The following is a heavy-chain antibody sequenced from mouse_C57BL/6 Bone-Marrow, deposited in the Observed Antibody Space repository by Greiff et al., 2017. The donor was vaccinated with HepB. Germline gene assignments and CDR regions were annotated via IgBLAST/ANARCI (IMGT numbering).Heavy chain of an antibody. CDR2: IRNKANGYTT. CDR1: GFTFTDYY. Sequence: EVKLMDSGGGLVQPGGSLSLSCAASGFTFTDYYMSWVRQPPGKALEWLGFIRNKANGYTTEYSASVKGRFTISRDNSQSILYLQMNALRAEDSATYYCARYLPITTVVEGYFDVWGTGTTVTVSS. CDR3: ARYLPITTVVEGYFDV. V-gene: IGHV7-3*01. J-gene: IGHJ1*03. D-gene: IGHD1-1*01.